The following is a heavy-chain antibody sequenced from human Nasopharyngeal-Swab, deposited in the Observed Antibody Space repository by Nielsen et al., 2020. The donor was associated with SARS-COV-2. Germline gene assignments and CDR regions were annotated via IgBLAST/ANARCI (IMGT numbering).Heavy chain of an antibody. CDR1: GFTFSRYS. J-gene: IGHJ4*02. Sequence: GGSLRLSCAASGFTFSRYSMNWVRQAQGKGMEWVSSISSSSSYIYYADSVKGRITISRDNAKNSLYLQMNSLRAEDTAVYYCARGSYYYDSSGYYDYWGQGTLVTVSS. CDR3: ARGSYYYDSSGYYDY. V-gene: IGHV3-21*01. CDR2: ISSSSSYI. D-gene: IGHD3-22*01.